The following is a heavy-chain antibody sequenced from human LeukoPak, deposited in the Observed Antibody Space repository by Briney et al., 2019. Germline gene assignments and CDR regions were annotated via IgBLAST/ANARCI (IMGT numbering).Heavy chain of an antibody. V-gene: IGHV1-69*04. D-gene: IGHD4-17*01. CDR2: IIPILGIA. Sequence: GASVKVSCKASGGTFSSYAISWVRQAPGQGLEWMGRIIPILGIANYAQKFQGRVTITADKSTSTAYMELSSLRSEDTAVYYCARDGHGDSRPLDYWGQGTPVTVSS. CDR1: GGTFSSYA. CDR3: ARDGHGDSRPLDY. J-gene: IGHJ4*02.